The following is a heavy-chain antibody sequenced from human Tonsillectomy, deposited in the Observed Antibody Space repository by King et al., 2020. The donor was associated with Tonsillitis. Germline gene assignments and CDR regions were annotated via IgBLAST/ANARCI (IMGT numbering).Heavy chain of an antibody. V-gene: IGHV4-59*01. CDR2: IYYSGST. D-gene: IGHD2-15*01. CDR3: ARWTRDCSGGPCYSYPSFDI. Sequence: VQLQESGPGLVKPSETLSLTCTVSGGSISSYYWSWIRQPPGKGLEWIGYIYYSGSTNYNPSLKSRVNISVDTSKHQFSLKLSSVTAADTAVYYCARWTRDCSGGPCYSYPSFDIWGQGTMVTVSS. J-gene: IGHJ3*02. CDR1: GGSISSYY.